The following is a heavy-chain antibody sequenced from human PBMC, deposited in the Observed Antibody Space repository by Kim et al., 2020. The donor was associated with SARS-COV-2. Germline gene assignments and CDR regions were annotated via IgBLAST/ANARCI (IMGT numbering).Heavy chain of an antibody. J-gene: IGHJ5*02. V-gene: IGHV3-21*01. CDR2: ISSSSSYI. CDR1: GFTFSSYS. Sequence: GGSLRLSCAASGFTFSSYSMNWVRQAPGKGLEWVSSISSSSSYIYYADSVKGRFTISRDNAKNSLYLQMNSLRAEDTAVYYCARDRLHGWFDPWGQGTLVTVSS. D-gene: IGHD4-4*01. CDR3: ARDRLHGWFDP.